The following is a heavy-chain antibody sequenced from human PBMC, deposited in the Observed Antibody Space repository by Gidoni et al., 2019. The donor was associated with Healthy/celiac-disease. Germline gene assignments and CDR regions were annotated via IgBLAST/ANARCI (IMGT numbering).Heavy chain of an antibody. J-gene: IGHJ6*02. V-gene: IGHV4-34*01. CDR3: ARYGSEYYDILTGYYHYYYYYGMDV. CDR2: INHSGST. D-gene: IGHD3-9*01. CDR1: GGSFSGYY. Sequence: QVQLQQWGAGLLKPSETLSLTCAVYGGSFSGYYWSWLRQPPGKGLEWIGEINHSGSTNYNPSLKSRVTISVDTSKNQFSLKLSSVTAADTAVYYCARYGSEYYDILTGYYHYYYYYGMDVWGQGTTVTVSS.